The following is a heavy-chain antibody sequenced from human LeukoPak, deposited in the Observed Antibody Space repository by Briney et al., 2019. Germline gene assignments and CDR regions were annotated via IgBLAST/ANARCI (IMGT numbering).Heavy chain of an antibody. CDR3: AKDPNYYDSSGYYNY. CDR1: GFTFSSYG. Sequence: GGSLRLSCAASGFTFSSYGMHWVRQAPGKGLEWVAVISYDGSNKYYADSVKGRFTISRDNSKNTLYLQMNSLRAEDMAVYYCAKDPNYYDSSGYYNYWGQGTLVTVSS. V-gene: IGHV3-30*18. D-gene: IGHD3-22*01. CDR2: ISYDGSNK. J-gene: IGHJ4*02.